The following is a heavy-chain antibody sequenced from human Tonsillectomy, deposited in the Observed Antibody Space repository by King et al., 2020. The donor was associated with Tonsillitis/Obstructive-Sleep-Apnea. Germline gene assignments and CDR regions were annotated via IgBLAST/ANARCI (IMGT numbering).Heavy chain of an antibody. CDR2: ISGSGGTT. Sequence: VQLVESGGGMLQPGGSLRLSCAASGFTFSSYAMSWVRQAPGKGLEWVSGISGSGGTTNYADPVKGRFTISRDNSKNTVYLQMNSLRAEDTAVYYCAKHSLLWFGELSNFDYWGQGTLVTVSS. J-gene: IGHJ4*02. D-gene: IGHD3-10*01. CDR1: GFTFSSYA. V-gene: IGHV3-23*04. CDR3: AKHSLLWFGELSNFDY.